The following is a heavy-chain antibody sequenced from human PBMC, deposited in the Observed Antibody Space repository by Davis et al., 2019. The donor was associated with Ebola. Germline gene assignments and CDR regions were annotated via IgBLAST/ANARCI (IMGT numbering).Heavy chain of an antibody. CDR1: GYTFTSYG. CDR2: ITAYNGNT. J-gene: IGHJ4*02. CDR3: ARGGYCGSTSCHGILDS. Sequence: ASVTVSCKASGYTFTSYGFSWVRQAPGQGLEWMGWITAYNGNTNSAQELQGRVTLTADTSTSPAYMELRRLRSDDTAVYFCARGGYCGSTSCHGILDSWGQGTLVTVSS. V-gene: IGHV1-18*01. D-gene: IGHD2-2*03.